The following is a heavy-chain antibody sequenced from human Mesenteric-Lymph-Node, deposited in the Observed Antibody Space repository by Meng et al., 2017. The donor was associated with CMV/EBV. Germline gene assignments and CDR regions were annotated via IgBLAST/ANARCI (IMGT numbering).Heavy chain of an antibody. CDR2: IHQSGST. D-gene: IGHD3-3*01. CDR1: EYSISSGYY. CDR3: AREEDYDFWSGYRNPFRY. Sequence: SETLSLTCTVSEYSISSGYYWGWIRQPPGKGLEWIGSIHQSGSTYYNPSLKSRVTISVDTSKNQFSLKLSSVTAADTAVYYCAREEDYDFWSGYRNPFRYWGQGTLVTVSS. J-gene: IGHJ4*02. V-gene: IGHV4-38-2*02.